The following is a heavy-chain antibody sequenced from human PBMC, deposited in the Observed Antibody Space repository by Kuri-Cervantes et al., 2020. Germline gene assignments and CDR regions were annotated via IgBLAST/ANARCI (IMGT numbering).Heavy chain of an antibody. D-gene: IGHD3-10*01. Sequence: ASVKVSCKASGYTFTSYAMHWVRQAPGQRLEWMGWISAYNGNTNYAQKLQGRVTMTTDTSTSTAYMELRSLRSDDTAVYYCARGENYYGSGDWGQGTLVTVSS. V-gene: IGHV1-18*01. CDR3: ARGENYYGSGD. J-gene: IGHJ4*02. CDR2: ISAYNGNT. CDR1: GYTFTSYA.